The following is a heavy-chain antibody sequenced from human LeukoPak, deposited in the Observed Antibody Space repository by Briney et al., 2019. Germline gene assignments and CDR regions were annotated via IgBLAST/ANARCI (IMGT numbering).Heavy chain of an antibody. D-gene: IGHD5-18*01. Sequence: GGSLRLSRAASGFTVSTNYMNWVRQAPGEGLEWVSVVYMGGTTYYADSVKGRFTISRDSTKNTIYLQMNNLRAEDTAVYYCARGLLRDGYTYTYSFDYWGQGTLVTVSS. CDR1: GFTVSTNY. CDR2: VYMGGTT. J-gene: IGHJ4*02. V-gene: IGHV3-66*01. CDR3: ARGLLRDGYTYTYSFDY.